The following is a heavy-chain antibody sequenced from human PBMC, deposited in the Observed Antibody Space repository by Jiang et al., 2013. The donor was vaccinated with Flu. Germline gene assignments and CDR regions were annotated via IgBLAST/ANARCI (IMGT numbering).Heavy chain of an antibody. Sequence: VSCKASGGTFSSYAISWVRQAPGQGLEWMGGIIPIFGTANYAQKFQGRVTITADESTSTAYMELSSLRSEDTAVYYCARFAPGRDGYNYFDYWGQGTLVTVSS. CDR3: ARFAPGRDGYNYFDY. CDR1: GGTFSSYA. V-gene: IGHV1-69*01. CDR2: IIPIFGTA. J-gene: IGHJ4*02. D-gene: IGHD5-24*01.